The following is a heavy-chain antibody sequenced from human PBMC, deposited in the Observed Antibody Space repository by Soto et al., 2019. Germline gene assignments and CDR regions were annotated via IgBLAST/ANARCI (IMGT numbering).Heavy chain of an antibody. Sequence: PSETLSLTCTVSGGSVSSRSYFWGWIRQPPGKGLEWIGTIYYNGSTYYSPSLKSRLTLSVDTSKNQFSLKLTSVTASDTALYYCMRQRVIPGTPTNWFDPWGQGTLVTVSS. CDR2: IYYNGST. CDR1: GGSVSSRSYF. J-gene: IGHJ5*02. CDR3: MRQRVIPGTPTNWFDP. D-gene: IGHD2-15*01. V-gene: IGHV4-39*01.